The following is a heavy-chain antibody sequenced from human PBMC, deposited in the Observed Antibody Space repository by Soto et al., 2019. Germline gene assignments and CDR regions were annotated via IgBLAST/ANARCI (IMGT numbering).Heavy chain of an antibody. CDR2: IKSKTDGGTT. Sequence: GGSLRLSCAASGFTFSNAWMNWVRQAPGKGLEWVGRIKSKTDGGTTDYAAPVKGRFTIPRDDSKNTLYLQMNSLKTEDTAVYYCTTLIVGKYSYGFGYWGQGTLVTVSS. CDR1: GFTFSNAW. D-gene: IGHD5-18*01. V-gene: IGHV3-15*07. CDR3: TTLIVGKYSYGFGY. J-gene: IGHJ4*02.